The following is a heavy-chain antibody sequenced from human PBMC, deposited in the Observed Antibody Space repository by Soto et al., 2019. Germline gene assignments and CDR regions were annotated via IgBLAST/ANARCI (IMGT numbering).Heavy chain of an antibody. V-gene: IGHV4-59*08. Sequence: SETLSLTCTVSGGSITSYYWGWIRQPPGKGLEWIGYIYYSGSTNYNPSLKSRVTISVDTSKNQFSLKLSSVTAADTAVYYCAAFSGYDFAFDCWGQGTLVTVSS. CDR2: IYYSGST. J-gene: IGHJ4*02. CDR3: AAFSGYDFAFDC. CDR1: GGSITSYY. D-gene: IGHD5-12*01.